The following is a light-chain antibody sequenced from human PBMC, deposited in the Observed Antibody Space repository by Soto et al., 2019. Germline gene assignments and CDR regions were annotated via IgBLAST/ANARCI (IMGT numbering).Light chain of an antibody. V-gene: IGKV3-20*01. CDR2: AAS. J-gene: IGKJ2*03. CDR3: HQYGSSPMYS. CDR1: QSINSNV. Sequence: EIVLTQSPGTLSLSPGEGATLSCRASQSINSNVLAWYQHKVGQAPRLLIHAASIRATGIPDRFSGSGSGTDVTLTISRLEPEDFAVYYCHQYGSSPMYSFGQGTKLEIK.